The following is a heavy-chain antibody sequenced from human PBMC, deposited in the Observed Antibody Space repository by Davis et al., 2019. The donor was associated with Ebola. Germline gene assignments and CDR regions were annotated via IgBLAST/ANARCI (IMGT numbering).Heavy chain of an antibody. Sequence: GESLKISCAASGFTFSDYYMSWIRQAPGKGLEWVSYISSSGSTIYYADSVKGRFTISRDNAKNTLYLQMNSLRAEDTAVYYCARDRYYTIDVWGQGTTVTVSS. CDR1: GFTFSDYY. V-gene: IGHV3-11*04. J-gene: IGHJ6*02. D-gene: IGHD3-10*01. CDR3: ARDRYYTIDV. CDR2: ISSSGSTI.